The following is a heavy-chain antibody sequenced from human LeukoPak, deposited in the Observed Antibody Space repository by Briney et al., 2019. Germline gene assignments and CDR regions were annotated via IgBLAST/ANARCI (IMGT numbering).Heavy chain of an antibody. Sequence: PSGTLSLTCAVSGGSISSSNWWNWVRQPPGKGLEWIGEIYHSGSTNYNPSLKSRVTISVDTSKNQFSLKLNSVTAADTAVYYCAREIDSGSYSDVFDIWGQGTMVTVSS. D-gene: IGHD1-26*01. CDR3: AREIDSGSYSDVFDI. V-gene: IGHV4-4*02. CDR2: IYHSGST. J-gene: IGHJ3*02. CDR1: GGSISSSNW.